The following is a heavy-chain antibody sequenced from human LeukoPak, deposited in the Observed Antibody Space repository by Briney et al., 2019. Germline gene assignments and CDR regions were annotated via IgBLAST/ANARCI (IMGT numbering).Heavy chain of an antibody. V-gene: IGHV3-30*18. Sequence: PGGSLRLSCAASGFTFSNYGMHWVRQAPGKGLERVAIISYDGSNKYYADSVKGRFTISRDNSKSTLYLQMNSLRAEDTAVYYCAKGPSYADYWGQGTLVTVSS. CDR2: ISYDGSNK. CDR1: GFTFSNYG. J-gene: IGHJ4*02. D-gene: IGHD3-16*01. CDR3: AKGPSYADY.